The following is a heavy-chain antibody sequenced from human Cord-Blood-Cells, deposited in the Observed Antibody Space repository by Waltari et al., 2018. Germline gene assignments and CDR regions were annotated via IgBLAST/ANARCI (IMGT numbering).Heavy chain of an antibody. J-gene: IGHJ3*02. CDR2: ISSSSSYI. V-gene: IGHV3-21*01. CDR1: GFTFSSYS. Sequence: EVQLVESGGGLVKPGGSLRLSCAASGFTFSSYSMNWVRQAPGKGLEWVSSISSSSSYIYYADSVKGRFTNARDNAKNSLYLQMNSLRAEDTAVYYCASLAAADAFDIWGQGTMVTASS. D-gene: IGHD6-13*01. CDR3: ASLAAADAFDI.